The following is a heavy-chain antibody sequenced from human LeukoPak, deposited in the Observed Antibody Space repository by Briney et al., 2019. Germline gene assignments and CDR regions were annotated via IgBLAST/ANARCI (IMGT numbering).Heavy chain of an antibody. J-gene: IGHJ4*02. CDR3: TTGKIYCSTTSCSDDY. CDR1: GYTLTELS. V-gene: IGHV1-24*01. CDR2: FHPEDGET. D-gene: IGHD2-2*01. Sequence: ASVKVSCKVSGYTLTELSMHWVRQAPGKGLEWMGGFHPEDGETIYAQKFQGRVTMTEDTSTDTAHMELRSLGSEDTAVYYCTTGKIYCSTTSCSDDYWGQGTLVTVSS.